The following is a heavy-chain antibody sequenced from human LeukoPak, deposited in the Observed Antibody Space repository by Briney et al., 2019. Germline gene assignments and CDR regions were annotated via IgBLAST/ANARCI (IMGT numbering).Heavy chain of an antibody. CDR3: ARDSVVIGPFDY. Sequence: GASVKVSCKASGGTFISYAISWVRQAPGQGLEWMGGIIPIFGTANYAQKFQGRVTITADESTSTAYMELSSLRSEDTAVYYCARDSVVIGPFDYWGQGTLVTVSS. V-gene: IGHV1-69*13. D-gene: IGHD3-22*01. CDR2: IIPIFGTA. CDR1: GGTFISYA. J-gene: IGHJ4*02.